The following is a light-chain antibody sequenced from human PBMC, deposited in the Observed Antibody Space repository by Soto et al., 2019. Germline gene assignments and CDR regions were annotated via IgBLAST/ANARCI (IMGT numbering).Light chain of an antibody. CDR1: QSVSNNY. J-gene: IGKJ1*01. CDR3: QQYGSSGT. V-gene: IGKV3-20*01. Sequence: EIVLTQSPGTLSLSPGDTATLSCRASQSVSNNYLAWYQQKPGQAPRLLIYGASNRATGIPDRFSGSGSGTDFTLTISRLEPEDFAVYSCQQYGSSGTFGQGTKVDIK. CDR2: GAS.